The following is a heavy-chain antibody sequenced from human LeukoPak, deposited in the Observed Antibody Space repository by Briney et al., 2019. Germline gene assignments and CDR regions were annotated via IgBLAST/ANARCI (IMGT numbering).Heavy chain of an antibody. V-gene: IGHV3-30*18. CDR2: ISYDGNNK. CDR3: AKGPVTTGRIYFDY. J-gene: IGHJ4*02. D-gene: IGHD4-17*01. CDR1: GFTFSSYG. Sequence: GGSLRLSCAASGFTFSSYGIHWVRQAPGKGLEWVAVISYDGNNKWYADSERGRFTISRDNSKNTLFLQMNSLRADDTAVYYCAKGPVTTGRIYFDYWGQGTLVTVSS.